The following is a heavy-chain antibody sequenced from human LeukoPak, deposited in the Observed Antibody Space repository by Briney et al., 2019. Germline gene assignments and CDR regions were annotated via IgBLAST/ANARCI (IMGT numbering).Heavy chain of an antibody. J-gene: IGHJ3*02. CDR2: IWFDGNNK. D-gene: IGHD6-13*01. V-gene: IGHV3-33*01. CDR3: ASARPTSSWTAFDT. Sequence: GGSLRLSCAASGFTFSSYVMHWVRQAPGKGLEWVTIIWFDGNNKCYADSVKGRFTVSRDNSKNTLYLQMNSLRAEDTAVYYCASARPTSSWTAFDTWGQGTMVTVSS. CDR1: GFTFSSYV.